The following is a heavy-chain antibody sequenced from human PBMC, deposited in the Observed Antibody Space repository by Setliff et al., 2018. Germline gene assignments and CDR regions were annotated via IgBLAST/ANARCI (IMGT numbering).Heavy chain of an antibody. CDR2: ISAYNGNT. J-gene: IGHJ3*02. Sequence: GASVKVSCKASGYTFTSYGISWVRQAPGQGLEWMGWISAYNGNTNYAQKLQGRVTMTTDTSTSTAHMELRSLRSDDTAVYYCARESGYYHDSSGYYTDAFDIWGQGTMVTVSS. CDR3: ARESGYYHDSSGYYTDAFDI. D-gene: IGHD3-22*01. V-gene: IGHV1-18*01. CDR1: GYTFTSYG.